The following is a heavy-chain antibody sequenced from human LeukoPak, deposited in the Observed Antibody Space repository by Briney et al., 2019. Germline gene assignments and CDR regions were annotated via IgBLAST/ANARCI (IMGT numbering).Heavy chain of an antibody. J-gene: IGHJ3*02. CDR2: MNPNSGNT. D-gene: IGHD2-15*01. Sequence: ASVKVSCKASGYTFTSYDINWVRQATGQGLEWMGWMNPNSGNTGYAQKFQGRVTMTRNTSISTAYMELSSLRSEDTAVYYCARVSDSDRRHDTFDIWGQGTMVTVSS. CDR3: ARVSDSDRRHDTFDI. CDR1: GYTFTSYD. V-gene: IGHV1-8*01.